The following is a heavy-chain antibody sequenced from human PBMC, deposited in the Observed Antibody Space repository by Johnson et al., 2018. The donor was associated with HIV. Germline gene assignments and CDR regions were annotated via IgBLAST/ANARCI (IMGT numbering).Heavy chain of an antibody. Sequence: VQLVESGGGLVQRGGSLRLSCIASGFTFSNAWMSWVRQAPGKGLEWVGRIKSKTDGGTTDYAAPVTGRFTISRDDSKNTLYLQMNSLRAEDTAVYYCARAPPNVAPGAFDIWGQGTMVTVSS. D-gene: IGHD2-21*01. J-gene: IGHJ3*02. CDR2: IKSKTDGGTT. V-gene: IGHV3-15*01. CDR1: GFTFSNAW. CDR3: ARAPPNVAPGAFDI.